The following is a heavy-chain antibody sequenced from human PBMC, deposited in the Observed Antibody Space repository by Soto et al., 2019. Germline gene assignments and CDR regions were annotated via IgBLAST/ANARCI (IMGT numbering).Heavy chain of an antibody. CDR3: ARDLQEDYFDY. Sequence: SGGSLRLSCGGSGFTFSSYWMSWVRQAPGKGLEWVANIKQDGSEKYYVDSVKGRFTISRDNAKNSLYLQMNSLRAEDTAVYYCARDLQEDYFDYWGQGTLVTVSS. V-gene: IGHV3-7*04. J-gene: IGHJ4*02. CDR1: GFTFSSYW. CDR2: IKQDGSEK.